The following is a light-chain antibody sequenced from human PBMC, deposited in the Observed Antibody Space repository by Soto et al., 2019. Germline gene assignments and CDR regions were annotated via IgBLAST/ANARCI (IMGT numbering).Light chain of an antibody. CDR2: DAS. V-gene: IGKV3-11*01. Sequence: EVVLTQSPDILSLSPGERATLSCRTSHTVDIYVAWYQQKPGQAPRLLIYDASNRVTGIPTRFSGSGSGTDFPLTISSLEPEDFAVYYCQQRKHWPPLTFGGGTKVEIK. CDR3: QQRKHWPPLT. CDR1: HTVDIY. J-gene: IGKJ4*01.